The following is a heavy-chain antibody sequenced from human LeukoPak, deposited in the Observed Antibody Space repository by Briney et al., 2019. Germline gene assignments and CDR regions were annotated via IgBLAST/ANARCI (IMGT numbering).Heavy chain of an antibody. CDR3: ARDEGYSNYALWLVPYYGMDG. CDR2: INPSGGST. V-gene: IGHV1-46*01. D-gene: IGHD4-11*01. CDR1: GYTFTSYY. Sequence: ASVKVSCKASGYTFTSYYMHWVRQAPGQGLEWMGIINPSGGSTSYAQKFQGRVTMTRDTSTSTVYMELSSLRSEDTAVYYCARDEGYSNYALWLVPYYGMDGWGQGTTVTVSS. J-gene: IGHJ6*02.